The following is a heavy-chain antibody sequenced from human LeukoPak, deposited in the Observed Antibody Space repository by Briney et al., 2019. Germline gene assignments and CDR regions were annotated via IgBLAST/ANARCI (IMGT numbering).Heavy chain of an antibody. Sequence: GASVKVSCKASGYSFVLNGISWVRQAPGQGPGWMGWISTYNGNTKYAQKFQGRVTITTDTSTSTAYMELRSLRSDDTAVYYCARDEDYGISVNVDYWGQGTLVTVSS. D-gene: IGHD4-17*01. CDR2: ISTYNGNT. CDR3: ARDEDYGISVNVDY. V-gene: IGHV1-18*01. J-gene: IGHJ4*02. CDR1: GYSFVLNG.